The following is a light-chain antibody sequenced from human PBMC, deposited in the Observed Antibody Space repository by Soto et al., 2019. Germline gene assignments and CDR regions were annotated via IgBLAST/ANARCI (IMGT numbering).Light chain of an antibody. Sequence: DIQMTQSPSTVYESVLGGGAIGVRASQNIERWLAWYQQKPGKAPKLLLYDVSSLESGVPSRFSGSGSATEFILTINGLQPDDFATYFCQQFKSGTWTFGQGTKVDIK. V-gene: IGKV1-5*01. CDR3: QQFKSGTWT. CDR1: QNIERW. J-gene: IGKJ1*01. CDR2: DVS.